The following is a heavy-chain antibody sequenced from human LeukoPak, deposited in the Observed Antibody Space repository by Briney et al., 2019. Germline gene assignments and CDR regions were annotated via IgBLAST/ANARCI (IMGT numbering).Heavy chain of an antibody. CDR3: AKRGVVIRVFLVGFHKEAYYFDS. J-gene: IGHJ4*02. D-gene: IGHD3-10*01. CDR2: ISGSGGST. V-gene: IGHV3-23*01. CDR1: GFTFSSYW. Sequence: GGSLRLSCAASGFTFSSYWMSWVRQAPGKGLEWVAGISGSGGSTNYADSVKGRFTISRDNPKNTLYLQMNILRAEDTAVYFCAKRGVVIRVFLVGFHKEAYYFDSWGQGALVTVSS.